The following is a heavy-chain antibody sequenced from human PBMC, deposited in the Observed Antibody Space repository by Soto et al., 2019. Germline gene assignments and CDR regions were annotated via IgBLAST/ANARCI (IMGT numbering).Heavy chain of an antibody. CDR1: GYIIKNYW. D-gene: IGHD3-16*01. Sequence: GESLKISCKASGYIIKNYWIGWVRQMPGQGLEWMGIIFPDDSDTRYSPSFQGRVTTSVDKSISTAYVQWSSLKASDSAIYYCFRGGVTSRTFDYWGQGTLVTVSS. V-gene: IGHV5-51*01. J-gene: IGHJ4*02. CDR3: FRGGVTSRTFDY. CDR2: IFPDDSDT.